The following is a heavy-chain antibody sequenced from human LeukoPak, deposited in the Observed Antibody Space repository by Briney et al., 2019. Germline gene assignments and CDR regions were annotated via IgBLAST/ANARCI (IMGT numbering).Heavy chain of an antibody. CDR2: SWNGGANT. J-gene: IGHJ3*01. V-gene: IGHV3-23*01. Sequence: GGSLRLSCAASGFTFSNYALVWVRQAPGKGLEWVSASWNGGANTRYADAVKGRFTIPRDNSKNTLYLQMNSLRAEDTAVYYCGRDPNGDYVGAFEFWGHGTMVIVSS. CDR1: GFTFSNYA. CDR3: GRDPNGDYVGAFEF. D-gene: IGHD4-17*01.